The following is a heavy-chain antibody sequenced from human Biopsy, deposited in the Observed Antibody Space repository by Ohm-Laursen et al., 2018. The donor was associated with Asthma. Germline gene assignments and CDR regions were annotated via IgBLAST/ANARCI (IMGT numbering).Heavy chain of an antibody. D-gene: IGHD4-17*01. Sequence: ASVKVSCKSTGYALNKLSIHWVRQAPGKGLEWMGGFDPEEDERIYAQRFQGRVTMAEDTSTDTASMELTSLRSEDTAVYYCARGTGDYGDYPVYWGQGTMVTVSS. J-gene: IGHJ4*02. CDR3: ARGTGDYGDYPVY. CDR2: FDPEEDER. V-gene: IGHV1-24*01. CDR1: GYALNKLS.